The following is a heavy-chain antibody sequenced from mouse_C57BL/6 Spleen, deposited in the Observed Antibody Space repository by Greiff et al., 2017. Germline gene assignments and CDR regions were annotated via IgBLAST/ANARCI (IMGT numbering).Heavy chain of an antibody. V-gene: IGHV1-82*01. Sequence: QVQLKESGPELVKPGASVKISCKASGYAFSSSWMNWVKQRPGKGLEWIGRIYPGDGDTNYNGKFKGKATLTADKSSSTAYMQLSSLTSEDSAVYFCAREDYGSSPFDYWGQGTTLTVSS. CDR1: GYAFSSSW. CDR2: IYPGDGDT. D-gene: IGHD1-1*01. J-gene: IGHJ2*01. CDR3: AREDYGSSPFDY.